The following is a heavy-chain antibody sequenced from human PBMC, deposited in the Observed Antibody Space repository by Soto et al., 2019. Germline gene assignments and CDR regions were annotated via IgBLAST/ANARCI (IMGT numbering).Heavy chain of an antibody. V-gene: IGHV4-31*03. CDR1: GSSIRSGGFY. CDR3: ARIEMASIK. CDR2: INYTGST. Sequence: QVQMQESGPGLVKPSETLSLTCSVSGSSIRSGGFYWSWLRQSPGKGLEWIGQINYTGSTFVSPSLNGRLSISLGTSKNQCSLDLNSVTAADRAMYYCARIEMASIKWGRGTLVTVAS. J-gene: IGHJ4*02. D-gene: IGHD5-12*01.